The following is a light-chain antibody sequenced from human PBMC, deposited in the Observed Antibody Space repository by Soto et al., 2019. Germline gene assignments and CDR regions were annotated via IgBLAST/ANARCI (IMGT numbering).Light chain of an antibody. V-gene: IGKV1-5*03. CDR1: RSISAW. Sequence: DIHMTQSPSTLSASVGYRFSINCRASRSISAWLAWYQQKPGKAPRLLIYKASTLEIGVPSRLSGSGSGTEFTLTISSLQPDDVATYYCQQYNDYSWTFGQGTKVDI. J-gene: IGKJ1*01. CDR2: KAS. CDR3: QQYNDYSWT.